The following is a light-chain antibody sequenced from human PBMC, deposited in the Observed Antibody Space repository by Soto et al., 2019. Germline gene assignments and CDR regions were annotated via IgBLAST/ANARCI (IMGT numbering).Light chain of an antibody. CDR2: GTS. V-gene: IGKV3D-20*02. CDR3: QQRSNWPLT. J-gene: IGKJ4*01. CDR1: QNVGSRY. Sequence: EMTLTQAPASLSSSLRERVTLSCRASQNVGSRYLAWYQQKPGQAPRLLIYGTSNRATGIPARFSGSRSGTDFTLTITSLEPEDFATYYCQQRSNWPLTLGGGTKVDI.